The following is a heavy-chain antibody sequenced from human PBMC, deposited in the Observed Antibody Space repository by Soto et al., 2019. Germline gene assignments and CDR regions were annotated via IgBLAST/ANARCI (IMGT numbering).Heavy chain of an antibody. D-gene: IGHD3-16*01. CDR1: GGTFSSYA. V-gene: IGHV1-69*06. J-gene: IGHJ3*02. CDR2: IIPIFGTA. Sequence: QVQLGQSGAEVKKPGSSVKVSCKASGGTFSSYAISWVRQAPGQGVEWMGGIIPIFGTANYAQKFQGRVTITADKSTSTAYMELSSLRSEDTAVYYCARDVYAGPTWGAFDIWGQGTMVTVSS. CDR3: ARDVYAGPTWGAFDI.